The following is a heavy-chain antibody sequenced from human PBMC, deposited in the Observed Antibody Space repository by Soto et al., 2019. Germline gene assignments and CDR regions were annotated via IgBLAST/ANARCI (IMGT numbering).Heavy chain of an antibody. Sequence: PGGSLRLSCAASGFTFSSYGMHWVRQAPGKGLEWVSAISGSGGSTYYADSVKGRFTISRDNSKNTLYLQMNSLRAEDTAVYYCAKVKINYYDSSGYYPDGGAFDIWGQGTMVTVSS. CDR2: ISGSGGST. V-gene: IGHV3-23*01. CDR1: GFTFSSYG. CDR3: AKVKINYYDSSGYYPDGGAFDI. J-gene: IGHJ3*02. D-gene: IGHD3-22*01.